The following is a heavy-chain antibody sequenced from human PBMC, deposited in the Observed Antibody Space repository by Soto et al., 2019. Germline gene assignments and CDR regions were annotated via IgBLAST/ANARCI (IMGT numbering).Heavy chain of an antibody. CDR3: ARYSGDDYAFDY. CDR1: GFSLSNARMG. D-gene: IGHD5-12*01. CDR2: ILSNDEK. Sequence: QVTLKESGPVLVKPTEPLTLTCTVSGFSLSNARMGVSWIRQPPGKALEWLAHILSNDEKSYSTSLKSRLTISKDTSKSQVVLTMTNMDPVDTATYYCARYSGDDYAFDYWGQGTLVTVSS. V-gene: IGHV2-26*01. J-gene: IGHJ4*02.